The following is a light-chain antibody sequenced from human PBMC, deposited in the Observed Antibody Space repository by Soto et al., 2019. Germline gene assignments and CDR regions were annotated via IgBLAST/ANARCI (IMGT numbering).Light chain of an antibody. CDR3: RSDVGNNTSV. V-gene: IGLV2-8*01. CDR1: SSDVGAYKY. Sequence: QSALTQPPSASGSPGQSVTISCTGTSSDVGAYKYVSWYQQYPGKAPKLMIYEVTKRPSGVLDRFSGSKSGNTSSLTVSGLQAEDVADYCCRSDVGNNTSVFGGGTKVTVL. CDR2: EVT. J-gene: IGLJ3*02.